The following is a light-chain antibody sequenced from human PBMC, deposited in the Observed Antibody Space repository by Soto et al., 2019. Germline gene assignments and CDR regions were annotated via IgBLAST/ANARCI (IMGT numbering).Light chain of an antibody. CDR3: QQYNNWPPLT. CDR2: AAS. J-gene: IGKJ4*01. V-gene: IGKV3-15*01. Sequence: EIVMMQSPATLSVSPGEGATLSCRASQSVSSNLAWYQQKPGQAPRLLIYAASTRATGIPARFSGSGSGTEFTLTISSLQSEDFAVYYCQQYNNWPPLTFGGGTKVDIK. CDR1: QSVSSN.